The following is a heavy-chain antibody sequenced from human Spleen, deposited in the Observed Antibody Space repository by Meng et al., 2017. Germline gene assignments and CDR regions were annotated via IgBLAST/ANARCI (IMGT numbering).Heavy chain of an antibody. Sequence: QSQLQESGPGLVKPSEALSLTCSVSGGSISTSGYYWGWIRQPPGKGLEWIGSIGHSGFTYYTPSLKSRVAVSLDTSKSQFSLMLTSVTAADTAVYYCMRSSAWVRTGFDPWGQGTLVTVSS. CDR1: GGSISTSGYY. CDR2: IGHSGFT. CDR3: MRSSAWVRTGFDP. J-gene: IGHJ5*02. D-gene: IGHD6-19*01. V-gene: IGHV4-39*01.